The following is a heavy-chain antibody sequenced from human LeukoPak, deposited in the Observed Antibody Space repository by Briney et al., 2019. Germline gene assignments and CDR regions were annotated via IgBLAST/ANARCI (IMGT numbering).Heavy chain of an antibody. CDR2: IYPGDSDT. J-gene: IGHJ3*02. Sequence: GESLKISCKGSGYTFTNYGIGWVRQMPGKGLEWLGFIYPGDSDTRYSPSFQGQVSISADKSISTTYLQWSSLKASDTAMYYCARRYYASGSDAFDIWGQGTMVTVSS. D-gene: IGHD3-10*01. V-gene: IGHV5-51*01. CDR1: GYTFTNYG. CDR3: ARRYYASGSDAFDI.